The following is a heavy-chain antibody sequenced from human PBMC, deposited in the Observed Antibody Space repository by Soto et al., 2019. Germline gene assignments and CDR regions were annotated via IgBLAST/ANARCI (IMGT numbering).Heavy chain of an antibody. Sequence: ASVKVSCKASGYTFTSYYMHWVRQAPGQGLEWMGIINPSGGSTSYAQKFQGRVTMTRDTSTSTVYMELSSLRSEDTAVYYCARDSHDSSAESPALDYWGQGTLVTVS. V-gene: IGHV1-46*01. D-gene: IGHD3-22*01. CDR3: ARDSHDSSAESPALDY. CDR1: GYTFTSYY. CDR2: INPSGGST. J-gene: IGHJ4*02.